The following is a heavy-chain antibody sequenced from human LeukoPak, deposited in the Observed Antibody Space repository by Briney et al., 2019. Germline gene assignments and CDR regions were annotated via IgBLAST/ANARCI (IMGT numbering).Heavy chain of an antibody. CDR3: AKGRYFDPEKDDAFDI. CDR1: GFTFDDYA. CDR2: ISWNSGSI. Sequence: GGSLRLSCAASGFTFDDYAMHWVRQAPGKGLEWVSGISWNSGSIGYADSVKGRFTISRDNAKNSLYLQMNSLRAEDTALYYCAKGRYFDPEKDDAFDIWGQGTMVTVSS. J-gene: IGHJ3*02. D-gene: IGHD3-9*01. V-gene: IGHV3-9*01.